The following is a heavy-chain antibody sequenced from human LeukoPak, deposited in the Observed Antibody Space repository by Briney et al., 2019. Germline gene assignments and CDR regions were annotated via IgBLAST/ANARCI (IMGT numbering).Heavy chain of an antibody. V-gene: IGHV4-39*07. D-gene: IGHD3-3*01. J-gene: IGHJ4*02. CDR2: IYYSGST. CDR3: ARAEEWIHYDFDY. Sequence: SETLSLTCTVSGGSISSSSYYWGWIRQPPGKGLEWIGSIYYSGSTYYNPSLKSRVTISVDTSKNQFSLKLSSVTAADTAVYYCARAEEWIHYDFDYWGQGTLVTVSS. CDR1: GGSISSSSYY.